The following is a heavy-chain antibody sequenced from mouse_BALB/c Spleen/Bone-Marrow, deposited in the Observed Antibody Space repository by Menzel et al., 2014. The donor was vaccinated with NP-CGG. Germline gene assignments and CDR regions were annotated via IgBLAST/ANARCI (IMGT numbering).Heavy chain of an antibody. CDR2: INPYNDVT. V-gene: IGHV1-14*01. J-gene: IGHJ2*01. D-gene: IGHD2-14*01. Sequence: EVQLVESGPELVKPGASVKMSCKASGYKFTSYVMLWVKQKPGQGLEWIGYINPYNDVTTYNEKFKGKASLTSDKSSSTAYMELSSLTSDDSAVYYCGRDYYRGSFDYWGQGTTLTGSS. CDR1: GYKFTSYV. CDR3: GRDYYRGSFDY.